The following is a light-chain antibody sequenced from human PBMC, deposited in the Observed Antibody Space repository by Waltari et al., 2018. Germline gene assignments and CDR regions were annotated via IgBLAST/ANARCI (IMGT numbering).Light chain of an antibody. CDR1: RSDIGAYNY. CDR2: DVN. Sequence: QSALTQPASVSGSPGPSLHIPCAGTRSDIGAYNYFTWYQQPPGKAPKLRIYDVNKRPSGVSNRFSGSKSGNTASLTISGLQADDEADYYCNSYTRSSTLVFGGGTKLTVL. CDR3: NSYTRSSTLV. J-gene: IGLJ2*01. V-gene: IGLV2-14*03.